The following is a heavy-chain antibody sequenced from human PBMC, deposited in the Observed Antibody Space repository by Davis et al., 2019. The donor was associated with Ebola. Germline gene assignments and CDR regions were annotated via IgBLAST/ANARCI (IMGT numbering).Heavy chain of an antibody. CDR3: TRDFRAQYGSGSYHHFDY. Sequence: GESLKISCAASGSTFSNYGMHWVRQAPGKGLEWVAVISYDGSNKYYADSVKGRFIISRDNSKNTLYLQMNGPRADDTALYYCTRDFRAQYGSGSYHHFDYWGQGTLVTVSS. CDR2: ISYDGSNK. CDR1: GSTFSNYG. D-gene: IGHD3-10*01. J-gene: IGHJ4*02. V-gene: IGHV3-30*03.